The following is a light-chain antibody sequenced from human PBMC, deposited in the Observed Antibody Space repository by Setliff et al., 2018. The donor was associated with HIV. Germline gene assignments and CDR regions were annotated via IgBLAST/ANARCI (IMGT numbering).Light chain of an antibody. CDR2: DVS. V-gene: IGLV2-14*03. CDR1: SSDVGGYNC. CDR3: KSYAANSTPYR. J-gene: IGLJ1*01. Sequence: QSALAQPASVSGSPGQSITISCTGTSSDVGGYNCVSWYQQHPGKAPKLIIYDVSDRPSGVSRRFSGSKSGNTASLTISGLQAEDEADYYCKSYAANSTPYRFGTGTKVTVL.